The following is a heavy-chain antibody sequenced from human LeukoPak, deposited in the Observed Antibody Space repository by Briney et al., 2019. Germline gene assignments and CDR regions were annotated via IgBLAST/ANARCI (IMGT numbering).Heavy chain of an antibody. Sequence: GGSLRLSCAASGFTFSSYGMHWVRQAPGKGLEWVAVIWYDGSNKYYADSVKGRFTISRDNVKNTLYLQMNSLRADDTAVYYCARDGDAYNFDFWGQGALVTVSS. CDR2: IWYDGSNK. J-gene: IGHJ4*02. V-gene: IGHV3-33*01. CDR3: ARDGDAYNFDF. CDR1: GFTFSSYG. D-gene: IGHD5-24*01.